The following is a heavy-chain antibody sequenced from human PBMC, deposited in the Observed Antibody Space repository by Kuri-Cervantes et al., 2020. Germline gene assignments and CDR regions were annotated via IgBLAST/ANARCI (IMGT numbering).Heavy chain of an antibody. CDR3: ARGPSGTYPTYFDC. D-gene: IGHD1-26*01. J-gene: IGHJ4*02. CDR1: GFTFSSYA. V-gene: IGHV3-48*01. CDR2: ISSSSSTI. Sequence: GESLKISCAASGFTFSSYAMHWVRQAPGKGLEWVSYISSSSSTIYYADSVKGRFTISRDNAKNSLYLQMNSLRAEDTAVYYCARGPSGTYPTYFDCWGQGTLVTVSS.